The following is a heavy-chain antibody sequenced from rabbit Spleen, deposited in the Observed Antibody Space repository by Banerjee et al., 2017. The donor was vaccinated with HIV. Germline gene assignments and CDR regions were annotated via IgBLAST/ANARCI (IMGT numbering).Heavy chain of an antibody. CDR3: ARGSAAMTMVITWFYFNL. V-gene: IGHV1S40*01. J-gene: IGHJ4*01. CDR1: GVSFSSSDY. CDR2: IAGSSSGFT. Sequence: QSLEESGGDLVKPGASLTLTCMSSGVSFSSSDYICWVRQAPGKGLEWISCIAGSSSGFTYSATWAKGRFTISKTSSNTVTLQMTSLTAADTATYFCARGSAAMTMVITWFYFNLWGQGTLVTVS. D-gene: IGHD2-1*01.